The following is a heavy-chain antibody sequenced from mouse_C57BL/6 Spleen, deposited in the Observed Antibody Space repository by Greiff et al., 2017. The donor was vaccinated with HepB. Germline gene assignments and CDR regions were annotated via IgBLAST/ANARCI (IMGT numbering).Heavy chain of an antibody. D-gene: IGHD4-1*01. CDR2: INPYNGGT. V-gene: IGHV1-19*01. CDR1: GYTFTDYY. J-gene: IGHJ1*03. CDR3: ARERELGRYFDV. Sequence: VQLQQSGPVLVKPGASVKMSCKASGYTFTDYYMNWVKQSHGKSLEWIGVINPYNGGTSYNQKFKGKATLTVDKSSSTAYMELNSLTSEDSAVYYCARERELGRYFDVWGTGTTVTVSS.